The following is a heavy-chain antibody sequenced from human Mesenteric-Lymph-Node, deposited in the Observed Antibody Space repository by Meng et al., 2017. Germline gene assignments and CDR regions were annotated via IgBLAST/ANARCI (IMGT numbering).Heavy chain of an antibody. CDR1: GFTFRRYE. D-gene: IGHD1-1*01. CDR3: ARGVLERISLRYGMDV. CDR2: IGSGGYTK. J-gene: IGHJ6*02. V-gene: IGHV3-48*03. Sequence: GESLKISCAASGFTFRRYEMNWVRQAPGRGLEWVSYIGSGGYTKYYADSVKGRFTISRDNAMNSLYLQMNSLRADDTAVYFCARGVLERISLRYGMDVWGQGTTVTVSS.